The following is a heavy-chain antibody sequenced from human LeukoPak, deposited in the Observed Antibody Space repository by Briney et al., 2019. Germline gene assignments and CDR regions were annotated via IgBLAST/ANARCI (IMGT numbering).Heavy chain of an antibody. CDR1: GFTFSNDW. Sequence: GGSLRLSCAASGFTFSNDWMHSVRQAPGKGLVWVARILGDGSVTSYADSVKGRFTVSREQAKTTLYLTMNSLRVEDTAVYYCASYAMVTAGGYWGQGTLVTVSS. CDR2: ILGDGSVT. J-gene: IGHJ4*02. CDR3: ASYAMVTAGGY. D-gene: IGHD2-21*02. V-gene: IGHV3-74*01.